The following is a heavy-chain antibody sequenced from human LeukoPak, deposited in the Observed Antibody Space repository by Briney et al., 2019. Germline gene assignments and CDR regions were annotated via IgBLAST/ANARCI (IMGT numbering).Heavy chain of an antibody. CDR2: MNPNSGNT. CDR1: GYSFTSYD. Sequence: ASVKVSCKASGYSFTSYDINWVRLPTGQGLEWMGWMNPNSGNTGYAQKFQGRVTMTRNSSISTAYMELSSLRSEDTAAHYCARGLWEIDDYWGQGTLVTVSS. CDR3: ARGLWEIDDY. V-gene: IGHV1-8*01. D-gene: IGHD1-26*01. J-gene: IGHJ4*02.